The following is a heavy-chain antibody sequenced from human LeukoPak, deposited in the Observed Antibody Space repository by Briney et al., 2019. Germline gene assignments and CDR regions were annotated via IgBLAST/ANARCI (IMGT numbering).Heavy chain of an antibody. CDR3: ARSMNVFAY. CDR2: ISGSGGGT. V-gene: IGHV3-23*01. Sequence: SLRLSCAASGFTFSSYGMSWVRQAPGKGLEWVSGISGSGGGTYYADYVKGRFTLSRDNSKSTLYLQMNSLRAEDTAVYYCARSMNVFAYWGQGTLVTVSS. D-gene: IGHD3-16*01. J-gene: IGHJ4*02. CDR1: GFTFSSYG.